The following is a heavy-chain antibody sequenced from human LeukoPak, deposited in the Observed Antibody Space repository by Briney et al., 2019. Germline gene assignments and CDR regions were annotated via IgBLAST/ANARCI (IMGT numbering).Heavy chain of an antibody. CDR3: ARRQGCSSTSCPPDS. D-gene: IGHD2-2*01. Sequence: GESLKSSCRGSGYSFTTYWIGWVRQMPGKGLEWMGIIYPGDSDTRYSPSFQGQVTMSADKSINTAYLQWSSLKASDTAMYYCARRQGCSSTSCPPDSWGQGTLVTVSS. J-gene: IGHJ4*02. CDR2: IYPGDSDT. V-gene: IGHV5-51*01. CDR1: GYSFTTYW.